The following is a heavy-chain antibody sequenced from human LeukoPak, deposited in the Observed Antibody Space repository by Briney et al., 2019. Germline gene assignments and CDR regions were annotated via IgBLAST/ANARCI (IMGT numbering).Heavy chain of an antibody. J-gene: IGHJ1*01. V-gene: IGHV3-11*03. CDR2: ISSSNSYT. D-gene: IGHD3-22*01. CDR1: GFTFSDYY. Sequence: GASLRLSCTASGFTFSDYYMSWIRQAPGKGLEWVSYISSSNSYTNYADSVKGRFYADSVKGRFTISRDNAKNSLYLQMNSLRAEDTAVYYCASLTYYFDSSGYYPGYFQHWGQGTLVTVSS. CDR3: ASLTYYFDSSGYYPGYFQH.